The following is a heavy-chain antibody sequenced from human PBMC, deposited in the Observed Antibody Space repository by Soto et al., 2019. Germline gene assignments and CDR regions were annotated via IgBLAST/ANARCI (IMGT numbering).Heavy chain of an antibody. Sequence: EVPLVESGGGLVQPGGSLRLSCATSGVTFSAYSMNFVRQAPGQGLVWVAYISSGSTSIYYADSGKGRFTISRDNARNSLCLRMNSLISEDTAVYFCTRGDHTYRFLFQQWGQGTLVTVSS. CDR2: ISSGSTSI. CDR3: TRGDHTYRFLFQQ. J-gene: IGHJ1*01. D-gene: IGHD4-4*01. V-gene: IGHV3-48*01. CDR1: GVTFSAYS.